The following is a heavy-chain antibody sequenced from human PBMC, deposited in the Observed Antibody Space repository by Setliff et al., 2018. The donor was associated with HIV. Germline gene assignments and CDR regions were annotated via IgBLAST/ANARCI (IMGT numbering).Heavy chain of an antibody. V-gene: IGHV4-38-2*02. D-gene: IGHD5-12*01. J-gene: IGHJ4*02. CDR3: ARRSGFALDY. Sequence: SETLSLTCTVSGDSISNGLFWGWIRQPPGKGLEWIGTISDTGNAHYSPSLKSRVTISVDTSKNQFSLKLSSVTAADTAVYYCARRSGFALDYWGQGTLVTVSS. CDR2: ISDTGNA. CDR1: GDSISNGLF.